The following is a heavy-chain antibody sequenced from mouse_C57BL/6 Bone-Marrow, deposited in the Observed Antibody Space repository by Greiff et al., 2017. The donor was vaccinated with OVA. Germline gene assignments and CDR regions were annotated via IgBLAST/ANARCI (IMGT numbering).Heavy chain of an antibody. CDR1: GFTFSDYG. D-gene: IGHD1-1*01. CDR2: ISSGSSTI. V-gene: IGHV5-17*01. CDR3: ARCYYGGRYLDY. Sequence: EVKLMESGGGLVKPGGSLKLSCAASGFTFSDYGMHWVRQAPEKGLEWVAYISSGSSTIYYADTVKGRVTISRDNAKNTPFLQMTSLRSEDTAVYYCARCYYGGRYLDYWGQGNTLTVSS. J-gene: IGHJ2*01.